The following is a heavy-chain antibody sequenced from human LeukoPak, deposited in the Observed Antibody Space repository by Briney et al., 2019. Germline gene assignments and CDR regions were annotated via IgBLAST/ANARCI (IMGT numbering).Heavy chain of an antibody. CDR1: GGSISSSTHY. CDR3: ARFPRGGRPPMISPYYYMDV. J-gene: IGHJ6*03. CDR2: IYYSGST. Sequence: PSETLSLTCTVSGGSISSSTHYWAWIRQPPGKGLEWIGSIYYSGSTYYNPSLKSRVTISVDTSKNQFSLKLSSVTAADTAVYYCARFPRGGRPPMISPYYYMDVWGKGTTVIASS. V-gene: IGHV4-39*01. D-gene: IGHD3/OR15-3a*01.